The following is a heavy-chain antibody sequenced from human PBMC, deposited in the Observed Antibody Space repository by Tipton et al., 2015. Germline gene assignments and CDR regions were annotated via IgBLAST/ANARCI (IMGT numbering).Heavy chain of an antibody. J-gene: IGHJ4*02. CDR3: ARSRYTVTPDS. CDR2: FFHSGNT. D-gene: IGHD4-17*01. V-gene: IGHV4-38-2*02. CDR1: GFSFSIYT. Sequence: LRLSCTGSGFSFSIYTMNWVRQAPGKGLEWIGSFFHSGNTFHNPSLRSRVIISVDTSKNQFSLTVTSVTAADTAVYYCARSRYTVTPDSWGQGTLVTVSS.